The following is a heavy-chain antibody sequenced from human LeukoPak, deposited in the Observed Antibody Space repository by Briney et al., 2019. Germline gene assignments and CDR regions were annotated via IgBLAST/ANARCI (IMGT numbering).Heavy chain of an antibody. CDR2: ISSSGSTI. CDR3: ARDGSRGNLVTAPDY. D-gene: IGHD2-21*02. V-gene: IGHV3-48*03. J-gene: IGHJ4*02. CDR1: GFTFSSYE. Sequence: GGSLRLSCAASGFTFSSYEMNWVRQAPGKGLEWVSYISSSGSTIYYADSVKGRFTISRDNAKNSLYLQMNSLRAEDTAVYYCARDGSRGNLVTAPDYWGQGTLVTVSS.